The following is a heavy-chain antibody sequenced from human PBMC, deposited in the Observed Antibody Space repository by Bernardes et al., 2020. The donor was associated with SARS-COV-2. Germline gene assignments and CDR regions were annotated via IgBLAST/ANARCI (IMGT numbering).Heavy chain of an antibody. Sequence: ETLSLTCTVSGGSISSYYWSWIRQPPGKGLEWTGSIHYSGSTNYNPSLKSRVSISIDTSKNQFSLKLSSVSAADTAVYYCARDNLLGEYDSTGYAFDYWGQGTLVAVSS. J-gene: IGHJ4*02. CDR1: GGSISSYY. D-gene: IGHD3-22*01. V-gene: IGHV4-59*01. CDR2: IHYSGST. CDR3: ARDNLLGEYDSTGYAFDY.